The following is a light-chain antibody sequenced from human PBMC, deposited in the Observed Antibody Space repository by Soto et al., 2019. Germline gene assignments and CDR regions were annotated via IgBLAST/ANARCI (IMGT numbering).Light chain of an antibody. CDR2: DVS. V-gene: IGLV2-14*01. J-gene: IGLJ3*02. CDR1: SSDVGGYNY. CDR3: SSYTSSSTLRHGV. Sequence: QSVLTQPASVSGSPGQSITISCTGTSSDVGGYNYVSWYQQHPGKAPKLMIYDVSNRPSGVSNRFSGSKSGNTASLTISGLQAEDEADYYCSSYTSSSTLRHGVFGGGTKLTVL.